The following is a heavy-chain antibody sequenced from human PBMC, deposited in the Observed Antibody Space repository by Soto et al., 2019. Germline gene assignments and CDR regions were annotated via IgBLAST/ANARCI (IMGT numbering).Heavy chain of an antibody. V-gene: IGHV4-59*08. CDR2: IYYSVNT. Sequence: ASETLSLTCTVSGDPINNYYWSWIRQPPGKGLEWIGYIYYSVNTKYNPSLKSRFTISVDTSKNQFSLRLTSVTAADTAVYYCAKQGGKYGIRSFDPWGQGTLVTVS. J-gene: IGHJ5*02. D-gene: IGHD1-1*01. CDR1: GDPINNYY. CDR3: AKQGGKYGIRSFDP.